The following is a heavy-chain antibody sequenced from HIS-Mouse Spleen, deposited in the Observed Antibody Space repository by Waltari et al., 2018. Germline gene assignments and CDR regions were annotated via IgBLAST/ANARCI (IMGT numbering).Heavy chain of an antibody. CDR1: GFTVSSHY. V-gene: IGHV3-53*01. J-gene: IGHJ4*02. D-gene: IGHD7-27*01. CDR2: IYSGGRT. Sequence: EVQLVESGGGLIQPGGSLRLSCAASGFTVSSHYMSWVREAPGKGLEWVSVIYSGGRTYYADSVKGRFTISRDNSKNTLYLQMNSLRAEDTAVYYCARALNWGSFDYWGQGTLVTVSS. CDR3: ARALNWGSFDY.